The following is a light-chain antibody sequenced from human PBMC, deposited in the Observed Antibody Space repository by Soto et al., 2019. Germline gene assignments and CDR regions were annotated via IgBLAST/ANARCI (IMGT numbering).Light chain of an antibody. CDR1: STDVGLYTY. CDR2: DVY. CDR3: TSYTSTSTPYV. Sequence: HSALTQPASLSGSPGQSITISCAGTSTDVGLYTYVSWYQQHPGKAPKLIIYDVYNRPSGVSNRFSGSKSGNTASLTISGLQAEDEADYYCTSYTSTSTPYVFGGGTKVTVL. J-gene: IGLJ1*01. V-gene: IGLV2-14*01.